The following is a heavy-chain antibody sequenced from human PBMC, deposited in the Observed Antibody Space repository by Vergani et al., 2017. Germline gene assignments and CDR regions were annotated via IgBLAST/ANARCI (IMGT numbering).Heavy chain of an antibody. V-gene: IGHV3-30*02. Sequence: QVQLVESGGGVVQPGGSLRLSCAASGFTFSVHGMQWVRKAPGKGLEWVAFIRNDEITRKYADSVKGRFTISRYNSINTVYLQMQSLRAEDTAVYYCAKAPYADFGYFHYWGRGALVSVSA. CDR2: IRNDEITR. CDR1: GFTFSVHG. D-gene: IGHD4/OR15-4a*01. CDR3: AKAPYADFGYFHY. J-gene: IGHJ4*02.